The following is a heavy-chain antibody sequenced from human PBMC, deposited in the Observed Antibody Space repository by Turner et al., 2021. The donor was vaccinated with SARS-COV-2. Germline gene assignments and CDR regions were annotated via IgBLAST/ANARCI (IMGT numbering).Heavy chain of an antibody. Sequence: QLQLQESGPGLVKPSETLSLTCTVSGGSISSSSYYWGWIRQPPGKGLAWIGYIYYSGSTYYNPSLKSRVTISVDTSKNQFSLKLSSVTAADTAVYYCARHSPELRGDYFNYWGQGTLVTVSS. CDR3: ARHSPELRGDYFNY. V-gene: IGHV4-39*01. CDR2: IYYSGST. D-gene: IGHD1-26*01. J-gene: IGHJ4*02. CDR1: GGSISSSSYY.